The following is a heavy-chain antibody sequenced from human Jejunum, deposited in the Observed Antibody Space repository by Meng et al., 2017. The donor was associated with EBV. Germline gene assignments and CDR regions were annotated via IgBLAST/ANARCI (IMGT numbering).Heavy chain of an antibody. D-gene: IGHD3-10*01. CDR1: GYRYTDYA. CDR3: ARKRSWFGFDI. Sequence: QVQLVQSASDLKKPGDSVKVSCKASGYRYTDYAMTWVRQAPGQGLEFMGWINTNTGNPTYAQGFTGRFVLSLDTSLSTAYLQVNGLQPEDTAVYYCARKRSWFGFDIWGQGTMVTVSS. V-gene: IGHV7-4-1*02. J-gene: IGHJ3*02. CDR2: INTNTGNP.